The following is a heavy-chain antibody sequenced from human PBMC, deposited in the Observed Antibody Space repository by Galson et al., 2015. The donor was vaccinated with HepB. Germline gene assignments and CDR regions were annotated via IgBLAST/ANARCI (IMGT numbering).Heavy chain of an antibody. V-gene: IGHV1-69*10. J-gene: IGHJ6*03. CDR3: GRCGGGGRYYMDV. CDR2: IIPMLDIT. CDR1: GGTFTSYA. Sequence: SVKVSCKASGGTFTSYAIGWVRQAPGQGLEWMGGIIPMLDITNYAQRFQGRITLTADKPTDTAYMELTSLTSEDTAVYYCGRCGGGGRYYMDVWGKGTAVTVSS. D-gene: IGHD3-16*01.